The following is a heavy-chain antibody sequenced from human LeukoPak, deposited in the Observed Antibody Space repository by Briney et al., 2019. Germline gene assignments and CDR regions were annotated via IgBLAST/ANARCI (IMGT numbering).Heavy chain of an antibody. CDR2: ISAYNGNT. Sequence: GASVKVSCKASGYTFTSYGISWVRQDPGQGLEWMGWISAYNGNTNYAQKLQGRVTMTTDTSTSTAYMELRSLRSDDTAVYYCARDKLERRPYYYGMDVWGKGTTVTVSS. CDR1: GYTFTSYG. D-gene: IGHD1-1*01. J-gene: IGHJ6*04. CDR3: ARDKLERRPYYYGMDV. V-gene: IGHV1-18*04.